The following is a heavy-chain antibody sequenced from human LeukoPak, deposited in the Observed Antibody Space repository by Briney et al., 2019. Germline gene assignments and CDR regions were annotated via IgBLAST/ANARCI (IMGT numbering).Heavy chain of an antibody. CDR2: IKQDGSEK. J-gene: IGHJ4*02. Sequence: GGSLRLSCAASGFTFRTFWMSWVRQAPGKGLEWVANIKQDGSEKDYVDSVKGRFTISRDNSKNTMYLQMNSLRAEDTAVYYCAKDGKTRNWNYFQAKPVYWGQGTLVTVSS. D-gene: IGHD1-7*01. CDR1: GFTFRTFW. CDR3: AKDGKTRNWNYFQAKPVY. V-gene: IGHV3-7*03.